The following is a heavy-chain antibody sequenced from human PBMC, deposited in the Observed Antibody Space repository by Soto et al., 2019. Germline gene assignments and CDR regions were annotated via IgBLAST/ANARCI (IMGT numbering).Heavy chain of an antibody. V-gene: IGHV1-8*01. CDR1: GCRYTSYD. CDR3: ARAYYPHGMDV. CDR2: MNPNSGNT. J-gene: IGHJ6*02. Sequence: GASVKVSWKACGCRYTSYDIKWVRQATGQGLEWMGWMNPNSGNTGYAQKFQGRVTMTRNTSISTAYMELSSLRSEDTAVYYCARAYYPHGMDVWGQGTTVTVS. D-gene: IGHD3-10*01.